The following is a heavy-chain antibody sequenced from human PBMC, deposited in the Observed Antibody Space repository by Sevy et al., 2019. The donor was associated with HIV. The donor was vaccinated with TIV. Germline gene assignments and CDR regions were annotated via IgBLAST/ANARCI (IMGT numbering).Heavy chain of an antibody. Sequence: GGSLRLSCVASGFTFSSYWMYWVRQAPGKGLVWVSRINSDGSSTSYADSVKGRFTISRDNAKNTLYVQMNSLRAEDTAVYYCARGNENSRGRNYMDVWGKGTTVTVSS. CDR2: INSDGSST. J-gene: IGHJ6*03. CDR3: ARGNENSRGRNYMDV. V-gene: IGHV3-74*01. D-gene: IGHD6-13*01. CDR1: GFTFSSYW.